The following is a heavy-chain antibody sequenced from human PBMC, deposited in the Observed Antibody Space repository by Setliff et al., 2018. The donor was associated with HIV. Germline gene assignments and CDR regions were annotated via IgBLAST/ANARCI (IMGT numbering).Heavy chain of an antibody. J-gene: IGHJ4*02. Sequence: PSETLSLTCTVSGGYISGSSHYWGWIRQSPGKGLEWIGSISYSENIYYNPSLKSRVTISADTSKKQFSLKLSSVTAADTAVYYCARLRYYDILTGYAFDYWGQGTLVTVSS. CDR2: ISYSENI. CDR3: ARLRYYDILTGYAFDY. CDR1: GGYISGSSHY. D-gene: IGHD3-9*01. V-gene: IGHV4-39*01.